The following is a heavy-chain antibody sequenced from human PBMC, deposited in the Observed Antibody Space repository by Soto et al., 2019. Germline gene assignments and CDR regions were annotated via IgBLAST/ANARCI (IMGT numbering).Heavy chain of an antibody. Sequence: PSETLSLTCTVDSISTYYWNWIRQPPGKGLEWIGYIYYLGRTNYNSSLRSRVTMSIDTSKNQFSLKLSSVTAGDTAIYYCAREPVGATRFDYWGQGVPVTVS. CDR2: IYYLGRT. V-gene: IGHV4-59*01. CDR3: AREPVGATRFDY. D-gene: IGHD1-26*01. J-gene: IGHJ4*02. CDR1: SISTYY.